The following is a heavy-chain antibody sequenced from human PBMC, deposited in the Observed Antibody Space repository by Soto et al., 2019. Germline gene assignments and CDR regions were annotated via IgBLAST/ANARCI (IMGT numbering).Heavy chain of an antibody. CDR3: AKTRGPFLRDGLDY. CDR1: GFTFSNYW. J-gene: IGHJ1*01. CDR2: IAADGSNT. Sequence: EVQLVESGGGLVQPGGSLRISCAASGFTFSNYWMYWVRKVPGKGLVWVSRIAADGSNTAYADSVEGRFSISRDNAKNTLYLQMNSLRPDDTALYYCAKTRGPFLRDGLDYWGQGTLVTVSS. D-gene: IGHD1-1*01. V-gene: IGHV3-74*01.